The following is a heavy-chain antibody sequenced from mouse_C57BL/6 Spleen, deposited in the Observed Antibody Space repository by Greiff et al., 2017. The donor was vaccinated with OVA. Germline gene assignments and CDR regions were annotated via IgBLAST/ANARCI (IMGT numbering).Heavy chain of an antibody. CDR2: IYPGDGDT. J-gene: IGHJ4*01. V-gene: IGHV1-82*01. D-gene: IGHD2-5*01. CDR1: GYAFSSSW. Sequence: VKLMESGPELVKPGASVKISCKASGYAFSSSWMNWVKQRPGKGLEWIGRIYPGDGDTNYNGKFKGKATLTADKSSSTAYMQLSSLTSEDSAFYFCANYYSNSMDYWGQGTSVTVSS. CDR3: ANYYSNSMDY.